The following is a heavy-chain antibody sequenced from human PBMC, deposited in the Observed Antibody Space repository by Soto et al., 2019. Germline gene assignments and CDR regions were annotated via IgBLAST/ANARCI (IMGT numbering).Heavy chain of an antibody. J-gene: IGHJ5*02. V-gene: IGHV4-31*03. CDR2: IYYSGST. CDR1: GGSISSGGYY. Sequence: PSETLSLTCTVSGGSISSGGYYWSWIRQHPGKGLEWIGYIYYSGSTYYNPSLKSRVTISVDTSKNQFSLKLSSVTAADTAVYYCARASRGDIVLVPAAIWFDPWGQGTLVT. D-gene: IGHD2-2*01. CDR3: ARASRGDIVLVPAAIWFDP.